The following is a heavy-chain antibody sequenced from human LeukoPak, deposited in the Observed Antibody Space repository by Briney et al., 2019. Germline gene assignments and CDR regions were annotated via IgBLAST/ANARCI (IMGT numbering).Heavy chain of an antibody. Sequence: PGGSLRLSCAASGFTFSSYAMHWVRQAPGKGLEWVAVISYDGSNKYYADSVKGRFTISRDNSKNTLYLQMNSLRAEDTAVYYCARGSLWLQLDYWGQRTLVTVSS. CDR2: ISYDGSNK. J-gene: IGHJ4*02. V-gene: IGHV3-30-3*01. D-gene: IGHD5-24*01. CDR1: GFTFSSYA. CDR3: ARGSLWLQLDY.